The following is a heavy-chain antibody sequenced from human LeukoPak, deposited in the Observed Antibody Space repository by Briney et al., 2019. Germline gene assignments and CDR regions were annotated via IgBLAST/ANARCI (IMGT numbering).Heavy chain of an antibody. V-gene: IGHV1-69*05. CDR2: IIPIFGTA. CDR1: GGTFSSYA. CDR3: ARGGVQLWFSTDY. D-gene: IGHD5-18*01. J-gene: IGHJ4*02. Sequence: SSVKVSCKASGGTFSSYAISWVRQAPGQGLEWMGGIIPIFGTANYAQKFQGRVTTTTDESTSTAYMELSSLRSEDTAVYYCARGGVQLWFSTDYWGQGTLVTVSS.